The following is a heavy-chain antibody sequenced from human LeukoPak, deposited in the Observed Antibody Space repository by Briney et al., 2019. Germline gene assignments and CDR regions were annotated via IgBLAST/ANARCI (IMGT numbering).Heavy chain of an antibody. CDR2: IYRSGTT. Sequence: SETLSLTCTVSGDSMRNYYWAWIRQSAGKGPEWIGRIYRSGTTNYSPSLHSRVTMSIDTSQNYFSLKLTSVTAADTAVYYCARESTRYGSGNYNWFDRWGQGTLVTVSS. J-gene: IGHJ5*02. D-gene: IGHD3-10*01. CDR3: ARESTRYGSGNYNWFDR. V-gene: IGHV4-4*07. CDR1: GDSMRNYY.